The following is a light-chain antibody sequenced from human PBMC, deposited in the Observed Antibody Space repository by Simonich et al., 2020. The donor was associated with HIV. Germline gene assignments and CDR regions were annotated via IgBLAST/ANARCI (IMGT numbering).Light chain of an antibody. CDR1: SSDVGGYKF. CDR3: SSYTSSSTLV. J-gene: IGLJ2*01. Sequence: QSALTQPASVSGSPGQSITISCTGTSSDVGGYKFVSWYQQPPGKAPKLMIYDVSKRPAGVSNRFSGSKPGNTACLTISGLQAEDEADYYCSSYTSSSTLVFGGGTKVTVL. CDR2: DVS. V-gene: IGLV2-14*01.